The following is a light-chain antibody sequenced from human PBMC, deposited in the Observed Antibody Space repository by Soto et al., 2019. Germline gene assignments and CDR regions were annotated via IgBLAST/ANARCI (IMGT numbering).Light chain of an antibody. V-gene: IGLV2-14*01. CDR3: SSYTTSYFYV. J-gene: IGLJ1*01. Sequence: QSALTQPASVSGSPGQSITISCTGSGRDIGAYDYVSWYQQHPGKAPKLLIYGVKNRPSGVSYRFSASKSAFTASLTISGLHAEDEAHYYCSSYTTSYFYVFGPVTKLTVL. CDR1: GRDIGAYDY. CDR2: GVK.